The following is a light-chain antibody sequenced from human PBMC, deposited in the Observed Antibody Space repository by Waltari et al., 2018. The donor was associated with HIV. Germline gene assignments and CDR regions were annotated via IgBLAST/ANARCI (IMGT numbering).Light chain of an antibody. Sequence: EIVLTQSPGTLSLSPGETATLSCRASQSVTSTYLAWYHQKPGQAPMLLIYGASSRATGIPDRFRGSGSGTDFTLTIRRLEPEDFAVYYCQQYGSSPYTFGQGTKLEIK. V-gene: IGKV3-20*01. CDR1: QSVTSTY. J-gene: IGKJ2*01. CDR3: QQYGSSPYT. CDR2: GAS.